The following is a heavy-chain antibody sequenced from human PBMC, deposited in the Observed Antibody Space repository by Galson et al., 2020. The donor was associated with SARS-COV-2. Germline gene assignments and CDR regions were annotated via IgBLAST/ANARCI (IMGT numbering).Heavy chain of an antibody. D-gene: IGHD2-15*01. V-gene: IGHV3-30*04. CDR2: ISYDGSNK. CDR3: ARDSGSHMDV. CDR1: GFTFSSYA. J-gene: IGHJ6*03. Sequence: QLGESLKISCAASGFTFSSYAMHWVRQAPGKGLEWVAVISYDGSNKYYADSVKGRFTISRDNSKNTLYLQMNSLRAEDTAVYYCARDSGSHMDVWGKGTTVTVSS.